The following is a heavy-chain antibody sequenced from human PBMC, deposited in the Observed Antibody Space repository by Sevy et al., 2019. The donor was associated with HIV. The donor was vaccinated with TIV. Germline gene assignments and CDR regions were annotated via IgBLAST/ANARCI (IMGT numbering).Heavy chain of an antibody. J-gene: IGHJ3*01. CDR2: ISGRGGET. Sequence: GGYLRLSCAASEFTFRNYAMNWVRQAPGKGLEWVSSISGRGGETYYADSVKGRFTISRDKSKNTLYLQMNSLRVEDTAVYYCAKYMIVVVGEALDVWGQGTMVTVSS. CDR1: EFTFRNYA. V-gene: IGHV3-23*01. D-gene: IGHD3-22*01. CDR3: AKYMIVVVGEALDV.